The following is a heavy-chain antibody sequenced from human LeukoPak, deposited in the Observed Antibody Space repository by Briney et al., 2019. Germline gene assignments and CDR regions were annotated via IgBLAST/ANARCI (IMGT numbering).Heavy chain of an antibody. V-gene: IGHV4-59*01. CDR1: GGSISSYY. D-gene: IGHD2-15*01. J-gene: IGHJ6*03. CDR3: ARAAATPRCSGGSCYSGRGGYYYYYYYMDV. Sequence: SETLSLTCTVSGGSISSYYWSWIRQPPGKGLEWIGYIYYSGSTNYNPSLKSRVTISVDTSKNQFSLKLSSVTAADTAVYYCARAAATPRCSGGSCYSGRGGYYYYYYYMDVWGKGTTVTVSS. CDR2: IYYSGST.